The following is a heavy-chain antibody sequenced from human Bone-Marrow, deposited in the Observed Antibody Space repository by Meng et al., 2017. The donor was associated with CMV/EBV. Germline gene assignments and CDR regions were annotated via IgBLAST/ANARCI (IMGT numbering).Heavy chain of an antibody. CDR3: ARGRYSSSSGLFDP. V-gene: IGHV3-30-3*01. J-gene: IGHJ5*02. Sequence: GESLKISCAASGFTFSSYAMHWVRQAPGKGLEWVAVISYDGSNEYYADSVKGRFTISRDNSKNTLYLQMNSLRAEDTAVYYCARGRYSSSSGLFDPCGQGTLVTASS. CDR1: GFTFSSYA. D-gene: IGHD6-13*01. CDR2: ISYDGSNE.